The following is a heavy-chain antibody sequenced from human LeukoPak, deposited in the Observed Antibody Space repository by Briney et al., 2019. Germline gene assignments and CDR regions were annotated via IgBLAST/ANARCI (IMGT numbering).Heavy chain of an antibody. CDR3: ARGRYSSSWGTMIVVSTFDY. CDR1: DGSINSYF. D-gene: IGHD6-13*01. V-gene: IGHV4-4*07. Sequence: KSSETLSLTCTVSDGSINSYFWSWFRQPAGKGLEWIGRIYINGNINHNPALKSRVTMSVDTSKNQFSLKLSSVTAADTAVYYCARGRYSSSWGTMIVVSTFDYWGQGTLVTVSS. J-gene: IGHJ4*02. CDR2: IYINGNI.